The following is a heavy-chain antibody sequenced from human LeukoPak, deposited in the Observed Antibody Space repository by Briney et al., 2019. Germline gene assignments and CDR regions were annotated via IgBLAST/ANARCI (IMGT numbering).Heavy chain of an antibody. J-gene: IGHJ4*02. CDR3: AKEGTASKPSDLDY. V-gene: IGHV3-30*02. CDR2: IRYDGTIK. CDR1: GYTFTDYG. D-gene: IGHD1/OR15-1a*01. Sequence: GGSLRLSCAASGYTFTDYGMHWVRQAPGKGLEWLTFIRYDGTIKYYADSVKGRFTISRDNSKNTLYLQMNSLRPEDTAVYCCAKEGTASKPSDLDYWGQGTLVTVSS.